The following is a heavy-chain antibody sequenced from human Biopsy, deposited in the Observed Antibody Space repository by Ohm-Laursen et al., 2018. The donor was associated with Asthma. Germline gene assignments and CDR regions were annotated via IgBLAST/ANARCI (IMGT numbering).Heavy chain of an antibody. CDR1: GFTLTTYA. D-gene: IGHD6-19*01. Sequence: SLRLSCAASGFTLTTYAIHWVRQAPGKGLEWVAVISYDGSTKYSADSVKGRFIVSRDISKNILSLQMNSLTAEDTAVYYCAREGVAGTHIEDWGQGTLVTVSS. CDR2: ISYDGSTK. J-gene: IGHJ4*02. V-gene: IGHV3-30*03. CDR3: AREGVAGTHIED.